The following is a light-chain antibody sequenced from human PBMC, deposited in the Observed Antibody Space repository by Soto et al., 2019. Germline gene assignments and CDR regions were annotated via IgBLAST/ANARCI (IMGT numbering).Light chain of an antibody. CDR3: QQFDDLPRT. V-gene: IGKV1-33*01. CDR1: QDIKNY. Sequence: DIQMTQSPSSLSASVGDRVTITCQASQDIKNYLNWYQQKPGKAPKLLMYLASTLETGVPSRFSGGGSGIHFTFTISNLQPEDIATYYCQQFDDLPRTFGGGTKVDIK. CDR2: LAS. J-gene: IGKJ4*01.